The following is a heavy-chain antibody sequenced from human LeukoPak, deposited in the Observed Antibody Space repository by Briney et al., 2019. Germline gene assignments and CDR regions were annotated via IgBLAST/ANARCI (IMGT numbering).Heavy chain of an antibody. CDR1: GFTFSSYW. D-gene: IGHD3-10*01. CDR2: INSDGSST. J-gene: IGHJ3*02. Sequence: GGSLRLSCAASGFTFSSYWMHWVRQAPGKGLVWVSRINSDGSSTSYADSVKGRFTISRDNAKNTLYLQMNSLRAEDTAVYYCASGYYYGSGSSNDAFDIWGQGTMVTVSS. V-gene: IGHV3-74*01. CDR3: ASGYYYGSGSSNDAFDI.